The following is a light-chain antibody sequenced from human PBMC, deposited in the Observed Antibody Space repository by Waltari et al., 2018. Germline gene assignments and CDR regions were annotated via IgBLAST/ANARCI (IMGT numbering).Light chain of an antibody. CDR1: QSVLYTSDNANY. CDR3: QQYYTTPLT. J-gene: IGKJ1*01. Sequence: DIVMTQSPDSLAVSLGERATINCRSSQSVLYTSDNANYLAWYQQKPGQPPKLLIYWASTRASGVPDRFRGSGSGTEFTLTISSLQAADVAVYYCQQYYTTPLTFGQGTRVEI. V-gene: IGKV4-1*01. CDR2: WAS.